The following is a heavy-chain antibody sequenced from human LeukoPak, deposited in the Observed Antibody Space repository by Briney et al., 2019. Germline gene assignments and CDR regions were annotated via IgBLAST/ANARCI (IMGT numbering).Heavy chain of an antibody. CDR2: IYHSGST. J-gene: IGHJ5*02. CDR3: ARGQARLAWFDP. CDR1: GGSSSSNY. D-gene: IGHD6-19*01. V-gene: IGHV4-38-2*02. Sequence: SETLSLTCTVSGGSSSSNYWSWIRQPPGKGLQWIGTIYHSGSTFYNPSLKSRVTISVDTSKNQFSLRLTSVIAADTAVYYCARGQARLAWFDPWGQGTLVTVSS.